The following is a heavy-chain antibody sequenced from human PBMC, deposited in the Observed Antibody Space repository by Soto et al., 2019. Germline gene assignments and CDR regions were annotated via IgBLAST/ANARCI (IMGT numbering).Heavy chain of an antibody. J-gene: IGHJ6*04. D-gene: IGHD2-15*01. CDR3: ASCRGGGGSCPLDV. Sequence: SETLSLTCAVYGGSFSGYYWSWIRQPPGKGLEWIGEINHSGSTNYNPSLKSRVTISVDTSKNQFSLKLSSVTAADTAVYYCASCRGGGGSCPLDVWGKGTTVTVSS. CDR1: GGSFSGYY. CDR2: INHSGST. V-gene: IGHV4-34*01.